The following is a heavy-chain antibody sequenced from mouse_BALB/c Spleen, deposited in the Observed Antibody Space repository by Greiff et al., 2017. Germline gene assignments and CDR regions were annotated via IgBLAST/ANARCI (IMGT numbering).Heavy chain of an antibody. J-gene: IGHJ4*01. D-gene: IGHD4-1*01. CDR1: GFTFSDFY. V-gene: IGHV7-1*02. CDR2: SRNKANDYTT. Sequence: EVQVVDSGGGLVQPGGSLRLSCATSGFTFSDFYMEWVRQPPGKRLEWIAASRNKANDYTTEYSASVKGRFIVSRDTSQSILYLQMNALRAEDTAIYYCARENWERPMDYWGQGTSVTVSS. CDR3: ARENWERPMDY.